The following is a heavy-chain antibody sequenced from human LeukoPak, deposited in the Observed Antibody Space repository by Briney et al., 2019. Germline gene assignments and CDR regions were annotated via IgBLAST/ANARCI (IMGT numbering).Heavy chain of an antibody. J-gene: IGHJ4*02. CDR3: ARLQTIVGAIDY. D-gene: IGHD1-26*01. Sequence: GGSLRLSCAASGFTFSSYAMHWVRQAPGKGLEYVSAISSNGGSTYYANSVKGRFTISRDNSKNTLYLQMGSLRAEDMAVYYCARLQTIVGAIDYWGQGTLVTVSS. CDR1: GFTFSSYA. V-gene: IGHV3-64*01. CDR2: ISSNGGST.